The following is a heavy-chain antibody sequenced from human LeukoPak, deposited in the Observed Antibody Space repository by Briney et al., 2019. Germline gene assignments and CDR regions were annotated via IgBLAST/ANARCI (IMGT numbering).Heavy chain of an antibody. CDR2: IGGRGDST. V-gene: IGHV3-23*01. CDR1: GFTFSNYA. J-gene: IGHJ4*02. D-gene: IGHD3-10*01. CDR3: AKAQMYHYGSGTYYLL. Sequence: GGSLRLSCVASGFTFSNYAMSWVRQAPGKGLEWVSGIGGRGDSTYYAASVKGRFTISRDNSKNTLYLQMNSLRAEDTAVDYCAKAQMYHYGSGTYYLLWGQGALVTVSS.